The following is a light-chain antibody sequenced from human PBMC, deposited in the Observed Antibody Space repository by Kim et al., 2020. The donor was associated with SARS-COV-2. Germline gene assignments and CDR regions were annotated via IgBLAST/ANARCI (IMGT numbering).Light chain of an antibody. CDR3: QAWDSGSYV. Sequence: AFVSQGQNSSITCSGDKLGDKVVSWYQQKQGQSPVLLIYQYNTRPSGIPERFSGSNSESSATLTISGTQAMDEADYYCQAWDSGSYVFGTGTKVTVL. J-gene: IGLJ1*01. CDR2: QYN. V-gene: IGLV3-1*01. CDR1: KLGDKV.